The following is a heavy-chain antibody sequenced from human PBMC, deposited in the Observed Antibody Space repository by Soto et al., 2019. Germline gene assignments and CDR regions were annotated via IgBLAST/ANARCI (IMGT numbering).Heavy chain of an antibody. D-gene: IGHD2-15*01. CDR3: VRARALGIVVVDDAFDI. CDR1: GFTFSSYG. J-gene: IGHJ3*02. Sequence: QVQLVESGGGVVQPGRSLRLSCAASGFTFSSYGMHWVRQAPGKGLEWVAVIWYDGSNKYYADSVKGRFTISRDNSKNTLYLQMNSLRAEDTAVYYCVRARALGIVVVDDAFDIWGQGTMVTVSS. CDR2: IWYDGSNK. V-gene: IGHV3-33*01.